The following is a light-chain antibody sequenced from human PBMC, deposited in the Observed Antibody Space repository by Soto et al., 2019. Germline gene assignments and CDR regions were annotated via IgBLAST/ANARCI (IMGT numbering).Light chain of an antibody. V-gene: IGKV3-11*01. Sequence: EIVLTQSPATLSLSPGERATLSCRASQSVSSYLAWYQQKPGQAPRLLIYDASNSATGIPARFSGSGSGTDFTLTINSLEPEDFAVYYCQQRSNWQTFGQGTKLEIK. CDR3: QQRSNWQT. CDR2: DAS. J-gene: IGKJ2*01. CDR1: QSVSSY.